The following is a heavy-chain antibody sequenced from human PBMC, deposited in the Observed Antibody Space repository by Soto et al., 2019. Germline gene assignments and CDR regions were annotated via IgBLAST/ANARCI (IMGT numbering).Heavy chain of an antibody. CDR3: ARTYMVYAMVHYGMDV. CDR2: IYYSGST. J-gene: IGHJ6*02. V-gene: IGHV4-31*03. CDR1: GGSISSGGYY. Sequence: QVQLQESGPGLVKPSQTLSLTCTVSGGSISSGGYYWSWIRQHPGKGLEWIGYIYYSGSTYYNPSLKSRVTISVDTSKNQFSLKLSSVTAADTAVYYCARTYMVYAMVHYGMDVWGQGTTVTVSS. D-gene: IGHD2-8*01.